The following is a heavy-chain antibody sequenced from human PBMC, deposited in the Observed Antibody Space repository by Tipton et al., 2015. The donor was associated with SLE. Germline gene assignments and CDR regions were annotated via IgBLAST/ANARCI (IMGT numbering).Heavy chain of an antibody. CDR3: ARGGELGIIY. CDR1: GGSFSGYY. J-gene: IGHJ4*02. Sequence: TLSLTCAVYGGSFSGYYWSWIRQPPGKGLEWIGEINHSGSTNYNPSLKSRVTISVDTSKNQFSLKLSSVTAADTAVYYCARGGELGIIYWGQGTLVTVSS. CDR2: INHSGST. V-gene: IGHV4-34*01. D-gene: IGHD7-27*01.